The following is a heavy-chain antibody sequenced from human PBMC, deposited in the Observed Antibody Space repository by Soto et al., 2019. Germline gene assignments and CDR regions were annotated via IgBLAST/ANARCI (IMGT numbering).Heavy chain of an antibody. CDR1: GGSISSSNW. CDR3: ATVNHDYGEYYDQENWYFDL. Sequence: QVQLQESGPGLVKPSGTLSLTCAVSGGSISSSNWWSWVRQPPGKGLEWIGDIYHSGSTNYNPSLKSRVTISVDKSKNQFSLKLSSVTAADTAVYYCATVNHDYGEYYDQENWYFDLWGRGTLVTVSS. D-gene: IGHD4-17*01. V-gene: IGHV4-4*02. J-gene: IGHJ2*01. CDR2: IYHSGST.